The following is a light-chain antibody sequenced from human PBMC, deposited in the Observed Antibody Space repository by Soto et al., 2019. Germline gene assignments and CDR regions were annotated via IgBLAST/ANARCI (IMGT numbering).Light chain of an antibody. Sequence: DIVMTQSPDSLAVSLGERATINCKSSQTVLYISNNKHYLAWYQQKPGQPPNLLIYWASTRESGVPDRFSGTGSETDFTLTISSVQAEDVAVYYCQQYYSTPRTFGQGTKVEIK. CDR3: QQYYSTPRT. V-gene: IGKV4-1*01. CDR1: QTVLYISNNKHY. J-gene: IGKJ1*01. CDR2: WAS.